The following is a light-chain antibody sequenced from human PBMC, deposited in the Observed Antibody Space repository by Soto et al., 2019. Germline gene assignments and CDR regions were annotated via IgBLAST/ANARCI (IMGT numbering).Light chain of an antibody. V-gene: IGKV3-11*01. CDR1: QAVNTR. Sequence: EIVLTQSPATLSSFPGDRVTLSCRASQAVNTRLAWYQHKPGQAPRLLIYLASNRAAGVPARFSGSGSGTDFTLTISDVEPEDFEVYYCHQRQNWPRTVGQGTKVDSK. J-gene: IGKJ1*01. CDR3: HQRQNWPRT. CDR2: LAS.